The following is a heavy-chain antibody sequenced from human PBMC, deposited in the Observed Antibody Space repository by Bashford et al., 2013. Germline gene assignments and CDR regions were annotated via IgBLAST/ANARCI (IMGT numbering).Heavy chain of an antibody. CDR3: SKDRDSTSSSFFEY. V-gene: IGHV3-30*18. J-gene: IGHJ4*02. D-gene: IGHD2-2*01. Sequence: GGSLRLSCAVSGFSIETYGMHWVRQAPGKGLEWVTVISFDGNNKYYADSVKGRFTISRDNSKNTVYLQMNSLRVEDTAVYYCSKDRDSTSSSFFEYWGQGTAVTVSS. CDR1: GFSIETYG. CDR2: ISFDGNNK.